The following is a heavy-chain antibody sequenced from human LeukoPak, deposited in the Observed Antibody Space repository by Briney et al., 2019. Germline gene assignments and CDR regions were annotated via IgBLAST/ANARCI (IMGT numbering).Heavy chain of an antibody. CDR1: GGSISSGDYY. CDR2: IYYSGST. V-gene: IGHV4-30-4*01. D-gene: IGHD3-3*01. J-gene: IGHJ4*02. CDR3: ARVRGYIDY. Sequence: SETLSPTCTLSGGSISSGDYYWSWIRQPPGKGLEWIGYIYYSGSTYYNPSLKSRVTISVDTSKNQFSLKLSSVTAADTAVYYCARVRGYIDYWGQGTLVTVSS.